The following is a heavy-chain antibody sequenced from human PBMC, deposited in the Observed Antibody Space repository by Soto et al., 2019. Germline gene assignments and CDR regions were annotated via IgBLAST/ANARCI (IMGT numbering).Heavy chain of an antibody. D-gene: IGHD3-3*01. CDR3: AKVSGGDYDFWSGYSSRFSY. Sequence: PGGSLRLSCAASGFTFSSYAMSWVRQAPGKGLEWVSAISGSGGSTYYADSVKGRFTISRDNSKNTLYLQMNSLRAEDTAVYYCAKVSGGDYDFWSGYSSRFSYWGQGTLVTVS. J-gene: IGHJ4*02. CDR2: ISGSGGST. CDR1: GFTFSSYA. V-gene: IGHV3-23*01.